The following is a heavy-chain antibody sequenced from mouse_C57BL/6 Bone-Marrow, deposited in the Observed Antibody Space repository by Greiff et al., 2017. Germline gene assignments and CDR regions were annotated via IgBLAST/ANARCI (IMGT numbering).Heavy chain of an antibody. CDR2: ILIGSGSS. Sequence: QVQLQQSGAELMKPGASVKLSCKATGYTFTGYWIEWVKQRPGHGLEWFGEILIGSGSSKYKEKFKGKATFTAATSSNTAYMQLSSLTTEDSAIYYCAREDYYGSHWNFDVWGTGTTVTVSS. V-gene: IGHV1-9*01. CDR1: GYTFTGYW. J-gene: IGHJ1*03. CDR3: AREDYYGSHWNFDV. D-gene: IGHD1-1*01.